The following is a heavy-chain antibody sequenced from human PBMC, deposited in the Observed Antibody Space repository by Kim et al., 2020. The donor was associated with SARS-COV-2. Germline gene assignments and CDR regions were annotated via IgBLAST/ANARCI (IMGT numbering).Heavy chain of an antibody. V-gene: IGHV7-4-1*02. D-gene: IGHD2-15*01. Sequence: ASVKVSCKASGYTLSDYAMSWVRQAPGQGLEWMGWINTNTGKPTYAQGFTGRFVFSLDTSVSTAYLQISSLKAEDTAVYYCARYYCSATVCYHSDYWGQG. CDR3: ARYYCSATVCYHSDY. CDR2: INTNTGKP. CDR1: GYTLSDYA. J-gene: IGHJ4*02.